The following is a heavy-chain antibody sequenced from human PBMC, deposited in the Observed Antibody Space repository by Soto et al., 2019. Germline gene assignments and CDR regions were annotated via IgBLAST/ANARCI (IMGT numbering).Heavy chain of an antibody. CDR3: AREGGYYFDY. D-gene: IGHD1-26*01. CDR1: GGSFSGYY. V-gene: IGHV4-34*01. J-gene: IGHJ4*02. Sequence: QVQLQQWGAGLLKPSETLSLTCAVYGGSFSGYYWSWIRQPPGKGLEWIGEINHSGSTNYNPSLKSRVTISVDTSKNQFSLKLSSVTAADTAVYYCAREGGYYFDYWGQGTLVTVSS. CDR2: INHSGST.